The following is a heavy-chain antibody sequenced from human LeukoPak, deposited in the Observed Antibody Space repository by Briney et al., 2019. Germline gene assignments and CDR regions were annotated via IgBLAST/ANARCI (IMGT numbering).Heavy chain of an antibody. D-gene: IGHD1-26*01. CDR2: ISAYNGHT. CDR1: GYMFTSYG. CDR3: AREVGRGFDY. V-gene: IGHV1-18*01. J-gene: IGHJ4*02. Sequence: ASVKVSCKASGYMFTSYGISWVRQAPGQGLEWVGWISAYNGHTNYVQKFQGRVIMTADTSTSTAYMELRSLRSDDTAVYYCAREVGRGFDYWGQGTLVTVSS.